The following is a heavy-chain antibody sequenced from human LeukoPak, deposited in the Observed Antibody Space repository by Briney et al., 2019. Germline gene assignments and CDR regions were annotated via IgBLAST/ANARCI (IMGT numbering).Heavy chain of an antibody. CDR3: TRVYSGSLFDY. Sequence: ASVKVSCKASGYTFTDYYMHWVRQAPGQGLEWMGWINPNSGGTNYAQSFRGRVTMTRDTSISAAYMELSRLRSDDTAVYYCTRVYSGSLFDYWGQGTLVTVSS. CDR2: INPNSGGT. D-gene: IGHD1-26*01. CDR1: GYTFTDYY. J-gene: IGHJ4*02. V-gene: IGHV1-2*02.